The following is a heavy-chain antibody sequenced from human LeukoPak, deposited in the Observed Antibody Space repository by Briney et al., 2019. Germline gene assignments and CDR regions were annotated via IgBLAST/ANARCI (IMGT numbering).Heavy chain of an antibody. D-gene: IGHD4-11*01. CDR1: GSTFSSYA. V-gene: IGHV3-23*01. J-gene: IGHJ6*02. CDR3: AKGDYSKYYYYGMDV. CDR2: ISGSGGST. Sequence: GGSLRLSCAASGSTFSSYAMSWVRQAPGKGLEWVSAISGSGGSTYYADSVKGRFTISRDNSKNTLYLQMNSLRAEDTAVYYCAKGDYSKYYYYGMDVWGQGTTVTVSS.